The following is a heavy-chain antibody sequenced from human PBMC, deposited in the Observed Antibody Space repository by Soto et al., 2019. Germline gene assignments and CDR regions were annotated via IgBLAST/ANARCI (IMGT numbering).Heavy chain of an antibody. Sequence: EVQLLESGGGLVQPGGSLRLSCAASGFTFSSYAMSWVRQAPGKGLEWVSTISGSGGSAYYADSVKGRFTISRDNSKNTLYLQMNSLRAEDTAVFYCARRTSGWYLDYWGQGTLVTVSS. D-gene: IGHD6-19*01. CDR2: ISGSGGSA. V-gene: IGHV3-23*01. CDR3: ARRTSGWYLDY. CDR1: GFTFSSYA. J-gene: IGHJ4*02.